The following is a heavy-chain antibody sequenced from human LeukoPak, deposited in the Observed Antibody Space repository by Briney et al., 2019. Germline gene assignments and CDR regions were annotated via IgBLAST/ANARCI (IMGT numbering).Heavy chain of an antibody. V-gene: IGHV3-30-3*01. CDR3: AILEGIIAAAPKPPDY. J-gene: IGHJ4*02. CDR1: GFTFSSYA. CDR2: ISYDGSNK. D-gene: IGHD6-13*01. Sequence: PGGSLRLSCAASGFTFSSYAMHWVRQAPGKGLEWVAVISYDGSNKYYADSVKGRFTISRDNSKNTLYLQMNSLRAEDTAVYYCAILEGIIAAAPKPPDYWGQGTLVTVSS.